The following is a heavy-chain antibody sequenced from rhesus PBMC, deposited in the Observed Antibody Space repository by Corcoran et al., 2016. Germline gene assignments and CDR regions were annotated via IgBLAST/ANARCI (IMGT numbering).Heavy chain of an antibody. CDR2: IYGSGSST. CDR3: ASGNRWYFDL. CDR1: GGSISSSY. D-gene: IGHD1-1*01. Sequence: QLQLQESGPGLVKPSEPLSVTCAVSGGSISSSYWSWIRQAPGKGLEWIGYIYGSGSSTNYNPSLKSRVTLSVDTSKNQLSLKLSSVTAADTAVYYCASGNRWYFDLWGPGTPITISS. V-gene: IGHV4-169*02. J-gene: IGHJ2*01.